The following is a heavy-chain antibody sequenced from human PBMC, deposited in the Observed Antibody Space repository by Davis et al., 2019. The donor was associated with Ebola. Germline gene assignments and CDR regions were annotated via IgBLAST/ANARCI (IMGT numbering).Heavy chain of an antibody. CDR2: INHSGST. D-gene: IGHD3-22*01. Sequence: MPSETLSLTCAVYGGSFSGYYWSWIRQPPGKGLEWIGEINHSGSTNYNPSLKSRVTISVDTSKNQFSLKLSSVTAADTAVYYCARGPGGWLSYCMDVWGQGTTVTVSS. V-gene: IGHV4-34*01. CDR3: ARGPGGWLSYCMDV. CDR1: GGSFSGYY. J-gene: IGHJ6*02.